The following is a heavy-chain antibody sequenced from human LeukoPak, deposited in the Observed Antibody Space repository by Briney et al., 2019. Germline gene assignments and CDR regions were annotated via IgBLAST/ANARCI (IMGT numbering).Heavy chain of an antibody. CDR1: GYTFTSYG. Sequence: ASVKVSCKASGYTFTSYGIGWVRQAPGQGLEWMGWINAGNGNTKYSQKLQGRVTITRDTSANTAYVELSSLRSEDTAVYYCAREHDFLIDYSFDYWGQGTLVTVSS. CDR2: INAGNGNT. V-gene: IGHV1-18*01. CDR3: AREHDFLIDYSFDY. D-gene: IGHD3-3*01. J-gene: IGHJ4*02.